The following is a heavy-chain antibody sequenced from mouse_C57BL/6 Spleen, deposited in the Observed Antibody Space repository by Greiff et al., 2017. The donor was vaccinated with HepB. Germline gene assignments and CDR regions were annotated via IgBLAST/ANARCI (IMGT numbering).Heavy chain of an antibody. CDR1: GFSLTSYG. CDR3: AKRGYYGNYDYAMDY. D-gene: IGHD2-1*01. CDR2: IWRGGST. Sequence: QVQLKESGPGLVQPSQSLSITCTVSGFSLTSYGVHWVRQSPGKGLEWLGVIWRGGSTDYNAAFMSRLSITKDNSKSQVFFKMNSLQADDTAIYYCAKRGYYGNYDYAMDYWGQGTSVTVSS. V-gene: IGHV2-5*01. J-gene: IGHJ4*01.